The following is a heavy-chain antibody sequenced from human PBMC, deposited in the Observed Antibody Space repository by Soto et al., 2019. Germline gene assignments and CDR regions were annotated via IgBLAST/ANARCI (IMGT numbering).Heavy chain of an antibody. CDR3: TRSTHALNGGSHYMALDDDLVTGMDV. J-gene: IGHJ6*02. CDR1: GASITRGHW. CDR2: ISDRGSA. Sequence: QVQLQESGPRLVRPSGALSLTCSVSGASITRGHWCTWVRQSPGKGLEWIGEISDRGSAYSNPSLHRRVSLSEDKSQNQFSLRLTSVPAADPAIYYCTRSTHALNGGSHYMALDDDLVTGMDVWGPGTTVTVSS. D-gene: IGHD3-16*01. V-gene: IGHV4-4*02.